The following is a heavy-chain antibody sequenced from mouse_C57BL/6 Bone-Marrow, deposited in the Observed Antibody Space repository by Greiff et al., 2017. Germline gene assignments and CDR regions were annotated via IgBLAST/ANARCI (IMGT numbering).Heavy chain of an antibody. CDR2: IDPSDSYT. J-gene: IGHJ2*01. V-gene: IGHV1-59*01. CDR3: ARKSIGGY. CDR1: GYTFTSYW. D-gene: IGHD2-10*02. Sequence: QVQLQQPGAELVRPWTSVKLSCKASGYTFTSYWMHWVKQRPGQGLEWIGVIDPSDSYTNYNQKFKGKATLTVDTSSSTAYMQLSSLTSEDSAVYYCARKSIGGYWGQGTTLTVSS.